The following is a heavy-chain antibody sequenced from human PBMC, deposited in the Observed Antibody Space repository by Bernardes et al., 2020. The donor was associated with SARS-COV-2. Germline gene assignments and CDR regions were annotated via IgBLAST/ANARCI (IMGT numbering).Heavy chain of an antibody. Sequence: GGSLRLSCAASGFTFSSFGMTWVRQAPGKGLEWVAFVHFDGSDTYYADSVKGRFTISRDNSKSTLYLQMNSLRPDDTAAYYCAKEVNWNHFDYWGQGSLVTVSS. CDR3: AKEVNWNHFDY. CDR2: VHFDGSDT. D-gene: IGHD1-20*01. CDR1: GFTFSSFG. V-gene: IGHV3-30*02. J-gene: IGHJ4*02.